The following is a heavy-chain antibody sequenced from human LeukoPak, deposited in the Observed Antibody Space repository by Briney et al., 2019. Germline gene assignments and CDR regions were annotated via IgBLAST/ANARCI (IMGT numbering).Heavy chain of an antibody. J-gene: IGHJ3*02. CDR1: GYTFTGYY. Sequence: ASVKVSCKASGYTFTGYYMHWVRQAPGQGLEWMGWINPSGGSTSYAQKFQGRVTMTRDTSTSTVYMELSSLRSEDTAVYYCARASGELLPGDAFDIWGQGTMVTVSS. CDR2: INPSGGST. V-gene: IGHV1-46*01. CDR3: ARASGELLPGDAFDI. D-gene: IGHD1-26*01.